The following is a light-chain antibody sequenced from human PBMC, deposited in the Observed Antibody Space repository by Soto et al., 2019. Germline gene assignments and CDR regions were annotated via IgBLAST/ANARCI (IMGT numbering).Light chain of an antibody. CDR2: ATS. J-gene: IGKJ4*01. Sequence: DVQMTQSPSSLSAFVGDRVTITCRASQGIAPYLAWFQQKPGKVPKLLIYATSTFQSGVPSRFSGSGSGTDFTLTINSLQPDDVGTYYCQKYNSAPLTFGGGTKVDIK. CDR1: QGIAPY. V-gene: IGKV1-27*01. CDR3: QKYNSAPLT.